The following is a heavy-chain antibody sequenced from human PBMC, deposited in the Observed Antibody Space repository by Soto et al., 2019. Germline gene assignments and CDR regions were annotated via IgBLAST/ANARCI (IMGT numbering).Heavy chain of an antibody. CDR3: ARDYGGNSRSYYYGMDV. V-gene: IGHV6-1*01. D-gene: IGHD4-17*01. J-gene: IGHJ6*02. CDR1: GDSVSSNSAA. CDR2: TYYRSKWYN. Sequence: SQTLSLTCAISGDSVSSNSAAWNWIRQSPSRGLEWLGRTYYRSKWYNDYAVSVKSRITINPDTSKNQFSLQLDSVTPEDTAVYYCARDYGGNSRSYYYGMDVWGQGTTVTVSS.